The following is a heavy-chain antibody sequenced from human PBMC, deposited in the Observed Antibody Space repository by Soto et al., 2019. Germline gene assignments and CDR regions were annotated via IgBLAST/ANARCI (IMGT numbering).Heavy chain of an antibody. D-gene: IGHD3-10*01. V-gene: IGHV3-66*01. CDR3: ASLGGSGSTYMDV. CDR1: GFTVSSNY. CDR2: IYSGGST. J-gene: IGHJ6*03. Sequence: GSLRLSCVASGFTVSSNYMSWVRQAPGKGLEWVSVIYSGGSTYYADSVKGRFTISRDNSKNTLYLQMNSLRAEDTAVYYCASLGGSGSTYMDVWGKGTTVTVSS.